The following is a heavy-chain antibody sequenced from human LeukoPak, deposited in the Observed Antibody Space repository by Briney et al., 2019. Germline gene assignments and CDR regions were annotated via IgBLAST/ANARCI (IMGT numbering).Heavy chain of an antibody. Sequence: QPGGSLRLSCAASGFTLSSYAMSWVRQAPGKGLEWVSTISDSGGSTFYAYSVKGRFTISRDNSKNTLFLQMNSLRAEDMAVYYCAKDLARGNGMTTAFDYWGQGTLVTVSS. CDR1: GFTLSSYA. V-gene: IGHV3-23*01. CDR2: ISDSGGST. J-gene: IGHJ4*02. D-gene: IGHD4-11*01. CDR3: AKDLARGNGMTTAFDY.